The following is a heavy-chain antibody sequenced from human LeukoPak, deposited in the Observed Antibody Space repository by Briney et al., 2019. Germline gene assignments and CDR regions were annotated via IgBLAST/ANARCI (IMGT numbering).Heavy chain of an antibody. CDR1: GGSISSGGYY. CDR2: IYYSGST. D-gene: IGHD5-12*01. J-gene: IGHJ6*02. Sequence: SETLSLTCTVSGGSISSGGYYWSWIRQHPGKGLEWIGYIYYSGSTYYNPSLKSRVTISVDTSKNQFSLKLSSVTAADTAVYYCARDRRGSGYDLYYYYGMDVWGQGTTVTVSS. CDR3: ARDRRGSGYDLYYYYGMDV. V-gene: IGHV4-31*03.